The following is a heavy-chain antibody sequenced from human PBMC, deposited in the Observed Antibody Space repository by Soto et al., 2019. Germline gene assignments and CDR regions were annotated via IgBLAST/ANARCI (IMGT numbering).Heavy chain of an antibody. CDR1: GYTFTSYG. Sequence: ASVKVSCKASGYTFTSYGISWVRQAPGQGLEWMGWISAYNGNTNYAQKLQGRVTMTTDTSTSTAYMELRSLRSDDTAVYYCARVRIGPGWFDPWGQGIQVTVSS. D-gene: IGHD2-21*01. CDR3: ARVRIGPGWFDP. V-gene: IGHV1-18*01. CDR2: ISAYNGNT. J-gene: IGHJ5*02.